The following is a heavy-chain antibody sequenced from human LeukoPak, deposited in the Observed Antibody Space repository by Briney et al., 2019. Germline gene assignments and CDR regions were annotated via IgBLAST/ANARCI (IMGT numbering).Heavy chain of an antibody. J-gene: IGHJ4*02. CDR3: AKSFGPVIAAAGTGAD. CDR2: IRYVGSNK. CDR1: GFTFSSYG. D-gene: IGHD6-13*01. Sequence: GGSLRLSCAPSGFTFSSYGMHWVREALGKGLEWVALIRYVGSNKYYADSVRGGFSISRDNSKNTLYLQMNSLRAEDTAVYYCAKSFGPVIAAAGTGADWGQGTLVTVSS. V-gene: IGHV3-30*02.